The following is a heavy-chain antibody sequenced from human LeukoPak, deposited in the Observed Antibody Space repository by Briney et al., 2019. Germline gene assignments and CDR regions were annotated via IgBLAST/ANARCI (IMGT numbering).Heavy chain of an antibody. CDR2: IRSKAYGGTT. J-gene: IGHJ4*02. CDR3: TTGMHHLLRYFDWLPPPEDDFDY. V-gene: IGHV3-49*03. CDR1: GFAFGDYG. D-gene: IGHD3-9*01. Sequence: GGPLRLSCTASGFAFGDYGMSWFRQAPGKGLEWVSFIRSKAYGGTTEYAASVKGRFTISRDDSKSIAYLQMNSLKTEDTAVYYCTTGMHHLLRYFDWLPPPEDDFDYWGQGTLVTVSS.